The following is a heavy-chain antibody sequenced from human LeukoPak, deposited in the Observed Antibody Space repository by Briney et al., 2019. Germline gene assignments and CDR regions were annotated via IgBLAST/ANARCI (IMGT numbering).Heavy chain of an antibody. CDR1: GYSFDRYG. J-gene: IGHJ3*02. CDR2: IGAFNGNT. D-gene: IGHD3-22*01. Sequence: GASVNVSCKASGYSFDRYGVSWVRQAPGQGLEWLGWIGAFNGNTNYAQNLQGRVTMTADTSTTTAYMELRSLSSDDTAVYYCARDFLSYDGSENHFEDTFDIWGQGTMVIVSS. CDR3: ARDFLSYDGSENHFEDTFDI. V-gene: IGHV1-18*01.